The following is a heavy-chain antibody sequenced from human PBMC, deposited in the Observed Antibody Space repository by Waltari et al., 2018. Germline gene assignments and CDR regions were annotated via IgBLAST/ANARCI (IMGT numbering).Heavy chain of an antibody. CDR2: IIPVFRSA. J-gene: IGHJ3*02. CDR3: ARPRTTVGTGLWNDGLQI. CDR1: GGTFSNHA. Sequence: QVQLVQSGAAVKKPGSAVTVSCRAAGGTFSNHAITWERQAPVQGLEWMGGIIPVFRSAHYEKNFLDRVTITADESTSTAYMELMGLTSDDTAVYYCARPRTTVGTGLWNDGLQIWGQGTLVTVSS. D-gene: IGHD1-1*01. V-gene: IGHV1-69*01.